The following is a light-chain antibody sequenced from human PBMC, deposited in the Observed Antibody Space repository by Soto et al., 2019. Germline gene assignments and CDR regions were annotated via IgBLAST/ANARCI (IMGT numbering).Light chain of an antibody. CDR1: QSISSW. Sequence: EIQMTQSPTTLSAFVGDRVTTTCRASQSISSWLAWYQQKPGKAPKLLIYDAASLQSGVPSRCSGSGSGTDFTLTISSLQPEDFATYYCQQSYSTPPITFGQGTRLEIK. CDR2: DAA. J-gene: IGKJ5*01. V-gene: IGKV1-39*01. CDR3: QQSYSTPPIT.